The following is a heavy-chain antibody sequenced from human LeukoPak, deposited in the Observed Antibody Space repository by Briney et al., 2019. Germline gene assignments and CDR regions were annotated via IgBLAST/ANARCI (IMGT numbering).Heavy chain of an antibody. D-gene: IGHD4-17*01. V-gene: IGHV3-21*01. CDR1: GFTFSSYS. Sequence: GGSLRLSCAASGFTFSSYSMNWVRQAPGKGLEWVSSISSSSSYIYYADSVKGRFTISRDNAKNSLYLQMNSLRAEDTAVYYCARGRLEDDYGDYDWGQGTLVTVSS. CDR3: ARGRLEDDYGDYD. J-gene: IGHJ4*02. CDR2: ISSSSSYI.